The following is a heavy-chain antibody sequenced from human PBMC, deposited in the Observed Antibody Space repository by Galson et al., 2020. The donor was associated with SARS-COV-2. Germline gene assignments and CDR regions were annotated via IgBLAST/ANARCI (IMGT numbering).Heavy chain of an antibody. CDR2: IKSKTDGGTT. Sequence: GESLKISCAASGFTFSNAWMNWVRQAPGKGLEWVGRIKSKTDGGTTDYAAPVKGRFTISRDDSKNTLYLQMNSLKTEDTAVYYCTTDDILTGYFTSLTRYYYYGMDVWGQGTTVTVSS. CDR1: GFTFSNAW. J-gene: IGHJ6*02. V-gene: IGHV3-15*07. D-gene: IGHD3-9*01. CDR3: TTDDILTGYFTSLTRYYYYGMDV.